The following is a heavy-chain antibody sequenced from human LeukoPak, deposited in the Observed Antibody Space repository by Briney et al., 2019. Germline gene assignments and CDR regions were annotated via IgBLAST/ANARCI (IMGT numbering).Heavy chain of an antibody. Sequence: SETLSLTCTVSGGSINSGDYYWSWIRQPPGKGLEWIGYIYYSGSTYYNPSLKSRVTISVDTSKNQFSLKLSSVTAADTAVYYCARDSDYYDSSGQKWGQGTMVTVSS. D-gene: IGHD3-22*01. CDR3: ARDSDYYDSSGQK. CDR1: GGSINSGDYY. CDR2: IYYSGST. J-gene: IGHJ3*01. V-gene: IGHV4-30-4*08.